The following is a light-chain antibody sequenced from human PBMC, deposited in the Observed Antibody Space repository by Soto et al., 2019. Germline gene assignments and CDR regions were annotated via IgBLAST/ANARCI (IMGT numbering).Light chain of an antibody. CDR2: DAS. Sequence: EIVLTQSPATLSLSPVERATLSCVASQSVSSSYLAWYQQKPGLAPRLLIYDASSRATGIPDRFSGSGSGTDFTLTISRLEPEDFAVYYCQQYGSSPITFGQGTRLEIK. V-gene: IGKV3D-20*01. CDR1: QSVSSSY. J-gene: IGKJ5*01. CDR3: QQYGSSPIT.